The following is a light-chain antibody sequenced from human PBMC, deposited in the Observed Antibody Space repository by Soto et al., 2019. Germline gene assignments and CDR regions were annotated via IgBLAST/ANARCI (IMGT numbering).Light chain of an antibody. J-gene: IGLJ3*02. V-gene: IGLV2-14*01. CDR2: DVR. CDR3: SSYTSSSTWV. Sequence: QSALTQPASVSGSPGQSITISCTGTSSDVGGYNYVSWYQQHPGKAPKLMIYDVRNRPSGVSNRFSGSKSGNTASLTISGLQAEDEADYYCSSYTSSSTWVFGGRTQLTVL. CDR1: SSDVGGYNY.